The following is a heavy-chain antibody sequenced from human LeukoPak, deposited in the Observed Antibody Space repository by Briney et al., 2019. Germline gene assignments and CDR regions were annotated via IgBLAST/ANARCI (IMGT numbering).Heavy chain of an antibody. V-gene: IGHV3-7*01. J-gene: IGHJ6*02. CDR3: ARAPQLLSDTRYFHGLDV. CDR1: GFSFSNFW. Sequence: GGPLRLSCAASGFSFSNFWMTWARQAPGKGLEWVANIRQDGAETYYVESVKGRFTVSRDKAKKSLNLQMNSLRVEDTAVYYCARAPQLLSDTRYFHGLDVWGQGTTVTVS. D-gene: IGHD5-18*01. CDR2: IRQDGAET.